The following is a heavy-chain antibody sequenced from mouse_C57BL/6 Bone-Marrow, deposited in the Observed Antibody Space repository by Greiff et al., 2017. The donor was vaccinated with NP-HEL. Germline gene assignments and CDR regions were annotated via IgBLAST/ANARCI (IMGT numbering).Heavy chain of an antibody. V-gene: IGHV5-9-1*02. CDR1: GFTFSSYA. Sequence: EVKLVESGEGLVKPGGSLKLSCAASGFTFSSYAMSWVRQTPGKRLEWVAYISSGGDYIYYADTVKGRFTISRDNARNTLYLQMSSLKSEDTAMYYCTRDRERAPWFAYWGQGTLVTVSA. J-gene: IGHJ3*01. CDR2: ISSGGDYI. CDR3: TRDRERAPWFAY. D-gene: IGHD3-1*01.